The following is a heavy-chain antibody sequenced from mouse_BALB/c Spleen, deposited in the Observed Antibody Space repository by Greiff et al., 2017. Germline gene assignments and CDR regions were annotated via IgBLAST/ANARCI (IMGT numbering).Heavy chain of an antibody. CDR3: ARLRYGNYPYYAMDY. CDR1: GFAFSSYD. CDR2: ISSGGGST. Sequence: EVKLMESGGGLVKPGGSLKLSCAASGFAFSSYDMSWVRQTPEKRLEWVAYISSGGGSTYYPDTVKGRFTISRDNAKNTLYLQMSSLKSEDTAMYYCARLRYGNYPYYAMDYWGQGTSVTVSS. D-gene: IGHD2-1*01. V-gene: IGHV5-12-1*01. J-gene: IGHJ4*01.